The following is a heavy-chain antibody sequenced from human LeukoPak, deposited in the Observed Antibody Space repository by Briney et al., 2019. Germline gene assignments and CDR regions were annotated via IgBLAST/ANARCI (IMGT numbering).Heavy chain of an antibody. D-gene: IGHD4-17*01. J-gene: IGHJ6*02. CDR3: ARRTRPEYGDYGRYYYYGMDV. V-gene: IGHV1-2*02. CDR1: GYTFTGYY. CDR2: INPNSGGT. Sequence: ASVKVSCTASGYTFTGYYMHWVRQAPGQGLEWMGWINPNSGGTNYAQKFQGRVTMTRDTSISTAYMELSRLRSDDTAVYYCARRTRPEYGDYGRYYYYGMDVWGQGTTVTVSS.